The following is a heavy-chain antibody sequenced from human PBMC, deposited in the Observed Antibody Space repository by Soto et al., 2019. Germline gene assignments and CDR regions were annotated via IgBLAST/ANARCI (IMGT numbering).Heavy chain of an antibody. CDR1: GFSFSTYS. D-gene: IGHD2-21*02. Sequence: GGSLRLSCEASGFSFSTYSMHWVHQAPGKGLEWVSSIGRRSDIYYADSVKGRFTISRDNAKNSVSLQMNSLRDEDTAVYYCAREETAWPLASRLDVWGQGTTVTVSS. V-gene: IGHV3-21*01. CDR3: AREETAWPLASRLDV. CDR2: IGRRSDI. J-gene: IGHJ6*02.